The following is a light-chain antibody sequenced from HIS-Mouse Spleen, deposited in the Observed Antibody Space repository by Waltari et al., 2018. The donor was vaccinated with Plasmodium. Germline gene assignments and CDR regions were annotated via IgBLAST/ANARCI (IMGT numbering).Light chain of an antibody. V-gene: IGLV3-10*01. CDR2: EDS. Sequence: SYELTQPPSVSVSPGQTARTTCPGDALPKKYAYWYQQKSGQAPGLVIYEDSKRPSGIPERFSGSSSGTMATLTISGAQVEDEADYYCYSTDSSGNHRVFGGGTKLTVL. CDR1: ALPKKY. CDR3: YSTDSSGNHRV. J-gene: IGLJ3*02.